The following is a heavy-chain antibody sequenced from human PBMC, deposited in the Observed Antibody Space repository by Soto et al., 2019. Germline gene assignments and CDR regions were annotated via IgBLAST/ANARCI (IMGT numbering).Heavy chain of an antibody. CDR2: ISAYNGNT. D-gene: IGHD3-10*01. J-gene: IGHJ6*03. CDR3: ARDYYGSGSYYNDYYYNCMDV. CDR1: GYTFTSYG. Sequence: QVQLVQSGAEVKKPGASVKVSCKASGYTFTSYGISWVRQAPGQGLEWMGWISAYNGNTNYAQKLQGRVTMTTDTSTSTAYMELRSLRSDDTAVYYCARDYYGSGSYYNDYYYNCMDVWGKGTTVTVSS. V-gene: IGHV1-18*01.